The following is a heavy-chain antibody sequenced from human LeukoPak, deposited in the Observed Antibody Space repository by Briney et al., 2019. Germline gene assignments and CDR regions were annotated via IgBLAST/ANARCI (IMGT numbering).Heavy chain of an antibody. CDR1: GFSFSSYA. J-gene: IGHJ4*02. CDR2: MSSSDDGR. CDR3: AKAPVTSCRGAFCYPFDY. V-gene: IGHV3-23*01. Sequence: PGGSLRLSCATSGFSFSSYAMSWLRQAPGKGLEWVSAMSSSDDGRYYAASVRGRFTISRDTSRSTLYLQMNSLRAEDAAVYYCAKAPVTSCRGAFCYPFDYWGQGTLVTVSS. D-gene: IGHD2-15*01.